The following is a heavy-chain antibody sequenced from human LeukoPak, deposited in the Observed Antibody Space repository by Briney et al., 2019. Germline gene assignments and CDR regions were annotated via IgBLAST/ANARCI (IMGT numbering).Heavy chain of an antibody. D-gene: IGHD7-27*01. Sequence: ASVKVSCKAAGYTFTSYDFIWVRQATGQRPEWMGLMSPNSGDTGYAQKFQDRVTMTRNTYISTAYMELSSLRSDDTAVYYCARGPPNWGYDYWGPGTLVTVSS. CDR1: GYTFTSYD. V-gene: IGHV1-8*01. CDR3: ARGPPNWGYDY. J-gene: IGHJ4*02. CDR2: MSPNSGDT.